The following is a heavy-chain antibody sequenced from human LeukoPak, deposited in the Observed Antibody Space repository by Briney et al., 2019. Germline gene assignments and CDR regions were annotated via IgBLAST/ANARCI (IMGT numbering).Heavy chain of an antibody. Sequence: GGSLRLSCAASGFTFSSYGMHWVRQAPGKGLEWVAFIRYDGSNKYYADSVKGRFTISRDNSKNTLYLQMNSLRAEDTAVYYCAKGPHYYDSSGYNHYFDYWGQGTLATVSS. CDR2: IRYDGSNK. J-gene: IGHJ4*02. CDR3: AKGPHYYDSSGYNHYFDY. CDR1: GFTFSSYG. V-gene: IGHV3-30*02. D-gene: IGHD3-22*01.